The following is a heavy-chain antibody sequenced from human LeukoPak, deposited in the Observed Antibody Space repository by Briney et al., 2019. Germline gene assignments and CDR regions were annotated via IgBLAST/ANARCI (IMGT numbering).Heavy chain of an antibody. CDR1: GFTFDDYG. CDR3: ARGAHGRSSGISRNDY. CDR2: INWNGGST. J-gene: IGHJ4*02. Sequence: GGSLRLSCAASGFTFDDYGMSWVRQAPGKGLEWVSGINWNGGSTGYADSVKGRFTISRDNAKNSLYLQMNSLRAEDTAVYYCARGAHGRSSGISRNDYWGQGTLVTVSS. D-gene: IGHD3-22*01. V-gene: IGHV3-20*04.